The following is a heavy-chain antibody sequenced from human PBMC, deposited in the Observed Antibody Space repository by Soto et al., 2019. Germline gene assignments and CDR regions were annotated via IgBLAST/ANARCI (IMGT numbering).Heavy chain of an antibody. CDR3: ARGPRVSSTGTGAH. CDR2: ISDDGSTA. Sequence: XGSLRLSCAVSGFTFSACWMHWVRQVPGKGLTWVSRISDDGSTATYADSVKGRFVISRDNAKNSLYLEMNTLRVDDSGLYYCARGPRVSSTGTGAHWGRGSLVTVSS. D-gene: IGHD1-1*01. V-gene: IGHV3-74*01. J-gene: IGHJ1*01. CDR1: GFTFSACW.